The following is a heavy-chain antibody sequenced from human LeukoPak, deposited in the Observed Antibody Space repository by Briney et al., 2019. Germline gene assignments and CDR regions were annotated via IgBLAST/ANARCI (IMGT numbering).Heavy chain of an antibody. CDR3: ARRPRYCSGGSCYPDAFDI. CDR1: GGSISSGDYY. Sequence: SQTLSLTCTVSGGSISSGDYYWSWIRQPPGKGLEWIRYIYYSGSTYYNPSLKSRVTISVDTSKNQFSLKLSSVTAADTAVYYCARRPRYCSGGSCYPDAFDIWGQGTMVTVSS. J-gene: IGHJ3*02. D-gene: IGHD2-15*01. CDR2: IYYSGST. V-gene: IGHV4-30-4*01.